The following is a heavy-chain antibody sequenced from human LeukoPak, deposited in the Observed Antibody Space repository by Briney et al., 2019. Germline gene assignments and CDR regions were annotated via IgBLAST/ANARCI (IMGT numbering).Heavy chain of an antibody. V-gene: IGHV7-4-1*02. J-gene: IGHJ5*02. CDR3: VRKEGNGWFDP. D-gene: IGHD1-1*01. CDR1: GYIFTSYT. CDR2: INTRTGSQ. Sequence: GASVKVSCKASGYIFTSYTINWVRQAPGQGLEWMGWINTRTGSQAKAHGFTGRFVLSVDTSVNTAFRQISSLKAEDTAVYYCVRKEGNGWFDPWGQGTLVIVSS.